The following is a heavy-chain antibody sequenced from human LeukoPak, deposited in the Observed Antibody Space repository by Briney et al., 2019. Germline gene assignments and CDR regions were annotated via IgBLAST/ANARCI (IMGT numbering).Heavy chain of an antibody. D-gene: IGHD6-19*01. CDR1: GFTFSDYY. J-gene: IGHJ4*02. CDR3: ARDRGAVTDVFDY. Sequence: GGSLRLSCVASGFTFSDYYMSWIHQAPGKGLEWVSYIRSSGTTIHYADSVKGRFTISRDNAKNSLYLQMNSLRAEDTAVYYCARDRGAVTDVFDYWGQGTLVTVSS. V-gene: IGHV3-11*04. CDR2: IRSSGTTI.